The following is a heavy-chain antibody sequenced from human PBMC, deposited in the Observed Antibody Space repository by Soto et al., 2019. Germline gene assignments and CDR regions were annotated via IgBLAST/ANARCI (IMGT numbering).Heavy chain of an antibody. CDR1: GGSFSGYY. CDR3: ARGLPYSSSWTH. Sequence: SETLSLTCAVYGGSFSGYYWSWIRQPPGKGLEWIGEINHSGSTNYNPSLKSRVTISVDTSKNQLSLKLSSVTAADTAVYYCARGLPYSSSWTHWGQGTLVTVSS. CDR2: INHSGST. V-gene: IGHV4-34*01. J-gene: IGHJ4*02. D-gene: IGHD6-13*01.